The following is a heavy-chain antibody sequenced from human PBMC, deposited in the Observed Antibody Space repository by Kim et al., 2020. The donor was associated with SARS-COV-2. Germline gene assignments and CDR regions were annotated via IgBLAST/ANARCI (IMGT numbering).Heavy chain of an antibody. J-gene: IGHJ4*02. Sequence: GGSLRLSCAASGFTFSSYAMSWVRQAPGKGLEWVSAISGSGGSTYYADSVKGRFTISRDNSKNTLYLQMNSLRAEDTAVYYCAKDWGSIVGAVSYFDYWGQGTLVTVSS. V-gene: IGHV3-23*01. CDR1: GFTFSSYA. CDR2: ISGSGGST. D-gene: IGHD1-26*01. CDR3: AKDWGSIVGAVSYFDY.